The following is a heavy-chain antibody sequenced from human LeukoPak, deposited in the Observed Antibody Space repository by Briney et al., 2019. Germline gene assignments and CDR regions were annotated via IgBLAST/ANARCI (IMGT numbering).Heavy chain of an antibody. J-gene: IGHJ4*02. D-gene: IGHD3-10*01. Sequence: PGRSLRLSCTASGFTFGDYALSWVRQAPGKGLEWVSFIRSKAYGATTEYAASVQGRFTISRDDSRSIAYLHMNSLRAEDTAVYYCAKEYHYGSGNFYFDYWDQGTLVTVSS. CDR3: AKEYHYGSGNFYFDY. CDR2: IRSKAYGATT. CDR1: GFTFGDYA. V-gene: IGHV3-49*04.